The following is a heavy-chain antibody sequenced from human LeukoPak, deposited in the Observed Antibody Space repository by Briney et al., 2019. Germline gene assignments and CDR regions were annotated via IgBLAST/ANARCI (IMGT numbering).Heavy chain of an antibody. CDR1: GFAFSFYA. Sequence: GGSLRLSCAASGFAFSFYAMSWLRQPPGKGLECVSTINANSGTTSYAASVRGRFTIYRDNSKNTLYLQVNTLRADDTATYYCAKPVSGGLAVTADWFHPWGQGTLVVVP. D-gene: IGHD6-19*01. CDR2: INANSGTT. CDR3: AKPVSGGLAVTADWFHP. V-gene: IGHV3-23*01. J-gene: IGHJ5*01.